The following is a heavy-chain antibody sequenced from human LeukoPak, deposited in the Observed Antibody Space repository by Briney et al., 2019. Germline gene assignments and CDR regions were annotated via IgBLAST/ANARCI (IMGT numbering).Heavy chain of an antibody. CDR3: ATDLEMATISGLERAQDY. CDR1: GFTFSSYG. J-gene: IGHJ4*02. Sequence: PGGSLRLSCAASGFTFSSYGMHWVRQAPGKGLEGGAVISYDGSNKYYADSVKGRFTISRDNSKNTLYLQMNSLRAEDTAVYYCATDLEMATISGLERAQDYWGQGTLVTVSS. CDR2: ISYDGSNK. V-gene: IGHV3-30*03. D-gene: IGHD5-24*01.